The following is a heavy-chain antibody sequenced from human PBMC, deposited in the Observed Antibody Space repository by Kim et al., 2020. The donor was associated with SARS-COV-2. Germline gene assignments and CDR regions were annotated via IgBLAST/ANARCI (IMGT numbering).Heavy chain of an antibody. CDR1: GFTFSSYG. CDR2: ISSDGSNK. J-gene: IGHJ4*02. D-gene: IGHD2-2*01. Sequence: GGSLRLSCAASGFTFSSYGMHWVRQAPGKGLEWVALISSDGSNKYYADXVKGRFTLPXXNXNNMLYLXVNSLRAEDTAXXXXAKXXLIHCSTTSCPTGDYXXXGTXXXVSS. CDR3: AKXXLIHCSTTSCPTGDY. V-gene: IGHV3-30*18.